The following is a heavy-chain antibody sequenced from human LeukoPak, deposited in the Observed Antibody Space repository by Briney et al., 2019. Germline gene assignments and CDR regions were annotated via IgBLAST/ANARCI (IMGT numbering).Heavy chain of an antibody. CDR1: GGSISSGSYY. V-gene: IGHV4-61*02. J-gene: IGHJ4*02. CDR3: AREANYYDSSGYQRNFDY. CDR2: IYTSGST. Sequence: SQTLSLTCTVSGGSISSGSYYWSWIRQPAGKGLEWIGRIYTSGSTNYNPSLKSRVTISVDTSKNQFSLKLSSVTAADTAVYYCAREANYYDSSGYQRNFDYWGEGTLVTVSS. D-gene: IGHD3-22*01.